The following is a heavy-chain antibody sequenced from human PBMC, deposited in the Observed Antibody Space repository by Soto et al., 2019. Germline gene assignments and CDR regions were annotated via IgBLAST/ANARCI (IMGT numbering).Heavy chain of an antibody. CDR1: GYTFTSYG. CDR2: INPGNGNK. CDR3: ARGGYFDSSNYLAY. Sequence: ASVEVSCKXSGYTFTSYGINWVRQAPGRGLEWMGWINPGNGNKKYSQQFQGRVIIDRDTSASTAYMELSSLRSEDTAVYYCARGGYFDSSNYLAYWGLGTLVTVSS. J-gene: IGHJ4*02. V-gene: IGHV1-3*01. D-gene: IGHD3-22*01.